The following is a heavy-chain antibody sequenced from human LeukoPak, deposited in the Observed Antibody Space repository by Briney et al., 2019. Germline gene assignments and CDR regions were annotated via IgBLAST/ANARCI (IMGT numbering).Heavy chain of an antibody. CDR3: ARDHRTYSGWYAGLDY. CDR2: INPNSGGT. Sequence: GASVKVSCKASGYTFTGYYMHWVRQAPGQGLEWMGWINPNSGGTNYAQKFQGWVTMTRDTSISTAYMELSRLRSDDTAVYYCARDHRTYSGWYAGLDYWGQGTLVTVSS. J-gene: IGHJ4*02. D-gene: IGHD6-19*01. CDR1: GYTFTGYY. V-gene: IGHV1-2*04.